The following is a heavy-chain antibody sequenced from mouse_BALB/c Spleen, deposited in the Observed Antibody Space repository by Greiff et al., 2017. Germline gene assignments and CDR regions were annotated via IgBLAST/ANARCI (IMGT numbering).Heavy chain of an antibody. Sequence: EVKVEESGGGLVQPGGSLKLSCAASGFTFSSYTMSWVRQTPAKRLEWVAYISNGGGSTYYPDTVKGRFTISRDNAKNTLYLQMSSLKSEDTAMYYCARQRDAMDYWGQGTSVTVSS. CDR3: ARQRDAMDY. J-gene: IGHJ4*01. CDR1: GFTFSSYT. CDR2: ISNGGGST. V-gene: IGHV5-12-2*01.